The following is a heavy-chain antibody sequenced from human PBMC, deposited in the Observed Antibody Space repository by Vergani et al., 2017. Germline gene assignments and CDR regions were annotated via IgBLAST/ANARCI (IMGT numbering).Heavy chain of an antibody. J-gene: IGHJ4*02. CDR3: AKAKGYFDY. V-gene: IGHV1-2*06. CDR1: GYTFSGYF. Sequence: QLQLVQSGAEVRKPGASVKVSCKASGYTFSGYFIHWLRQAPGQGLEWLGRINPNSGDTEYSKTFQGRVTMTRDTSISTAYMELIRLTSDDSAVYYCAKAKGYFDYWGQGALVTVSS. CDR2: INPNSGDT.